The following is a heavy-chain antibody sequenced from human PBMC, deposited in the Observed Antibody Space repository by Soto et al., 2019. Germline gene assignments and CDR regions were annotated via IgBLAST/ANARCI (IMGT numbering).Heavy chain of an antibody. CDR2: INHSGST. J-gene: IGHJ4*02. Sequence: SETLSLTCAVYGGTFSGYDWSWIRQPPGKGLEWIGEINHSGSTNYNPSLKSRVTISVDTSKNQFSLKLSSVTAADTAVYYCARGEAKDYWGQGTLVTVSS. CDR3: ARGEAKDY. CDR1: GGTFSGYD. V-gene: IGHV4-34*01.